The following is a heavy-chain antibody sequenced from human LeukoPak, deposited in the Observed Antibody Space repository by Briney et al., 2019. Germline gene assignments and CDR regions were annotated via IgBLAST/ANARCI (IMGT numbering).Heavy chain of an antibody. CDR1: GFTVSSNY. V-gene: IGHV3-53*01. Sequence: GGSLRLSCAASGFTVSSNYMSWVRQAPGKGLEWVSVIYSGSSTYYADSVKGRFAISRDNSKNTLYLQMNSLRAEDTAVYYCARDEQWLVRHWGQGTLVTVSS. J-gene: IGHJ4*02. CDR3: ARDEQWLVRH. CDR2: IYSGSST. D-gene: IGHD6-19*01.